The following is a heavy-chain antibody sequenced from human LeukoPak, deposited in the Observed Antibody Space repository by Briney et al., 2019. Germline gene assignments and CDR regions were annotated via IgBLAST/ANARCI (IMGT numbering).Heavy chain of an antibody. CDR2: IGTGSDT. J-gene: IGHJ6*03. D-gene: IGHD1-1*01. V-gene: IGHV3-13*01. Sequence: GGSLRLSCAASGFTFSSFDMHWVRQPTGQGLEWVSTIGTGSDTYYPGSVEGRFTLSRDNAKNSLYLQMNSLTAGDTAVYYCARGPPRGKYYYMDVWGKGTTVTVSS. CDR1: GFTFSSFD. CDR3: ARGPPRGKYYYMDV.